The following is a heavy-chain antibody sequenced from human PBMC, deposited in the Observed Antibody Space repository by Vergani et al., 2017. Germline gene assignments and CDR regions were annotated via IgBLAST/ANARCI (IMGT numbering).Heavy chain of an antibody. V-gene: IGHV1-69*13. J-gene: IGHJ4*02. D-gene: IGHD3-22*01. CDR1: GGTFSSYA. CDR3: ARDLNYYDSSGYPRAPFDY. Sequence: QVQLVQSGAEVKKPGSSVKVSCKASGGTFSSYAISWVRQAPGQGLEWMGRIIPIFGTANDAQKFQGRVTITADESTGTAYMELSSLRSEDTAVYYCARDLNYYDSSGYPRAPFDYWGQGTLVTVSS. CDR2: IIPIFGTA.